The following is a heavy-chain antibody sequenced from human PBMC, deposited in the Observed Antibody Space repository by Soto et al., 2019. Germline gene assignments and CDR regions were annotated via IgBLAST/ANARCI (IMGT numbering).Heavy chain of an antibody. J-gene: IGHJ4*02. V-gene: IGHV1-3*01. CDR2: INAGNGNT. CDR1: GYTFTSYA. D-gene: IGHD3-10*01. Sequence: QVQLVQSGAEVKKPGASVKVSCKASGYTFTSYAMHWVRQAPGQRLEWMGWINAGNGNTKYSQKFQGRVTITRDTSASTVYMEPSSLRSEDTAVYYCARDMGFGLSDYWGQGTLVTVSS. CDR3: ARDMGFGLSDY.